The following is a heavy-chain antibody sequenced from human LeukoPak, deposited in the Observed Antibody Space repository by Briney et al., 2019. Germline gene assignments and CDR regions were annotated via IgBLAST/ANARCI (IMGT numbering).Heavy chain of an antibody. J-gene: IGHJ4*02. CDR2: ISSSGSTI. V-gene: IGHV3-11*01. Sequence: GGSLRLSCAASGFTFSDYYMSWIRQAPGKGLEGVSYISSSGSTIYYADSVKGRFTISRDNAKNSLYLQMNSLRAEDTAVYYCARGETYYYDSSGANDYWGQGTLVTVSS. CDR3: ARGETYYYDSSGANDY. CDR1: GFTFSDYY. D-gene: IGHD3-22*01.